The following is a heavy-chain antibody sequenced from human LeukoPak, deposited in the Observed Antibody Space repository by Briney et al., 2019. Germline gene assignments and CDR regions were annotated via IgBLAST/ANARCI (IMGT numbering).Heavy chain of an antibody. Sequence: ASVKVSCKASGYTFTGYYMHWVRQAPGQGLEWMGWINPNSGGTNCAQKFQGRVTMTRDTSISTAYMELSRLRSDDTAVYYCARAGYDSSGSDTIDYWGQGTLVTVSS. CDR2: INPNSGGT. D-gene: IGHD3-22*01. V-gene: IGHV1-2*02. CDR3: ARAGYDSSGSDTIDY. CDR1: GYTFTGYY. J-gene: IGHJ4*02.